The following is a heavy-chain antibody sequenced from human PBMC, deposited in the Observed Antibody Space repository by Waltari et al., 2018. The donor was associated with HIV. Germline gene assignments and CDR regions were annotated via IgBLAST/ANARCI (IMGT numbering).Heavy chain of an antibody. CDR3: ARDRIAVAGDFDY. D-gene: IGHD6-19*01. CDR2: ISSSSTL. Sequence: EVQLVESGGGLVQPGGSLRLSCAASGFTFSSYSMNWVRQAPGKGLEWVSYISSSSTLYYADSVKGRFTISRDNAKNSLYLQMNSLRAEDTAVYYCARDRIAVAGDFDYWGQGTLVTVSS. V-gene: IGHV3-48*01. CDR1: GFTFSSYS. J-gene: IGHJ4*02.